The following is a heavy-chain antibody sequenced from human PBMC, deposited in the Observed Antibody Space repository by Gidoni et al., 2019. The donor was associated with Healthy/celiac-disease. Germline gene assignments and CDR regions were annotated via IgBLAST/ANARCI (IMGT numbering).Heavy chain of an antibody. D-gene: IGHD6-13*01. Sequence: QVTLKESGPVLVKPTETLTLPCPVSGFSLSNARMGVSWIRQPPGKALEWLAHIFSNDEKSYSTSLKSRLTISKDTSKSQVVLTMTNMDPVDTATYYCARLPGIAAAGSRFVFDYWGQGTLVTVSS. V-gene: IGHV2-26*01. J-gene: IGHJ4*02. CDR3: ARLPGIAAAGSRFVFDY. CDR2: IFSNDEK. CDR1: GFSLSNARMG.